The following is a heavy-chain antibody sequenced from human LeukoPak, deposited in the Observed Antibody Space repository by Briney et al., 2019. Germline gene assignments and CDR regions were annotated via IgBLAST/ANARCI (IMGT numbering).Heavy chain of an antibody. Sequence: RASVKVSCKASGGTFSSYAISWVRQAPGQGLEWMGGIIPIFGTANYAQKFRGRVTITADESTSTAYMELSSLRSEDTAVYYCARSGGGYYDSSGYSMAEYWGQGTLVTVSS. CDR2: IIPIFGTA. V-gene: IGHV1-69*13. CDR3: ARSGGGYYDSSGYSMAEY. D-gene: IGHD3-22*01. CDR1: GGTFSSYA. J-gene: IGHJ4*02.